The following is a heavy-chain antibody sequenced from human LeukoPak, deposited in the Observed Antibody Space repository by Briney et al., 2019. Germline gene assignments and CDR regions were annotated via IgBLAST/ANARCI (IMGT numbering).Heavy chain of an antibody. Sequence: GGSLRLSCAASGFTFSSYSMNWVRQAPNKGLEWVAFIRYDGTNQYYADSVRGRFTVSRDNSENTLYLQMNSLRAEDTAVYYCARDRFLNSSSPFGPWGQGTLVTVSS. CDR1: GFTFSSYS. V-gene: IGHV3-30*02. D-gene: IGHD6-13*01. CDR2: IRYDGTNQ. CDR3: ARDRFLNSSSPFGP. J-gene: IGHJ5*02.